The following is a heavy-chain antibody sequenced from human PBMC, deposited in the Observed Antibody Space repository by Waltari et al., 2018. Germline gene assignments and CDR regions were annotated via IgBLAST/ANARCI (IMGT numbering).Heavy chain of an antibody. D-gene: IGHD4-17*01. Sequence: QLKLQESGPGLVKPSETLSLTCTVSGGSISTNYNWGWIRQPPGKGLEWMGNMQYRGSTFYNPSLKSRVTISLDTSKNQFSLRLSSVGAADTAVYFCGRIAFGDDGGYFQHWGQGTLVTVSS. CDR1: GGSISTNYN. CDR3: GRIAFGDDGGYFQH. J-gene: IGHJ1*01. V-gene: IGHV4-39*01. CDR2: MQYRGST.